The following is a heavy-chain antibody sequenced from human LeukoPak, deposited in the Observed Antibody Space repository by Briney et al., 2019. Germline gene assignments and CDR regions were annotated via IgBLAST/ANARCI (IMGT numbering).Heavy chain of an antibody. V-gene: IGHV3-15*01. J-gene: IGHJ4*02. CDR2: IKNKIDDGTT. Sequence: MPGGSLRLSCAASVYIFSGAWMNWVPQAPGKAVEWVARIKNKIDDGTTDYAAPVKGRSTISRDDPKNTLYLQMNRLKTEDTAVYYCTTAHLNLEHADYWGQGTLVTVSS. D-gene: IGHD3-3*01. CDR1: VYIFSGAW. CDR3: TTAHLNLEHADY.